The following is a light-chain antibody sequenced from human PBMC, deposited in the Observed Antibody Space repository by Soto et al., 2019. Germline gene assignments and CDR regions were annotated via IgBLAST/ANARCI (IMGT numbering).Light chain of an antibody. Sequence: DIHMTQSPSTLSASVGDRVTITCRASQSIRSLLAWYQQKPGKAPKVLIYDASSLGSGVPSRFSGSGSGTEFTLTISSLQPDDFATYYCQQYNSYSRTCGQGTKVDI. CDR3: QQYNSYSRT. CDR1: QSIRSL. V-gene: IGKV1-5*01. CDR2: DAS. J-gene: IGKJ1*01.